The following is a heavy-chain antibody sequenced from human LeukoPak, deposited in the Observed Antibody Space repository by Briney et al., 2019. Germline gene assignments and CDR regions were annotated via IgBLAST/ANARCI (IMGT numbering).Heavy chain of an antibody. CDR3: ARVSSGWYLYYFDY. D-gene: IGHD6-19*01. CDR2: VYYTGST. V-gene: IGHV4-59*01. Sequence: SETLSLTCTVSAGSISTYYWSWIRQPPGKGLEWIRYVYYTGSTNYNPSLKCRVTISIDTSKNQFSLKLSSVTAADTAVYYCARVSSGWYLYYFDYWGQGTLVTVSS. CDR1: AGSISTYY. J-gene: IGHJ4*02.